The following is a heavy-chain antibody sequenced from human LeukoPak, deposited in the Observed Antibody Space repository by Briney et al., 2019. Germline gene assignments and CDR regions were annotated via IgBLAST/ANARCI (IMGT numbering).Heavy chain of an antibody. CDR3: ARDLIMITFGGVIGFDY. V-gene: IGHV3-33*01. Sequence: GGSLRLSCAASGFTFSSYGMHWVRQAPGKGLEWVAIIWFDGSNKYHADSVKGRFTISRDNSKNTLYLQMNSLRAEDTAVYYCARDLIMITFGGVIGFDYWGQGTLVTVSS. CDR1: GFTFSSYG. CDR2: IWFDGSNK. D-gene: IGHD3-16*02. J-gene: IGHJ4*02.